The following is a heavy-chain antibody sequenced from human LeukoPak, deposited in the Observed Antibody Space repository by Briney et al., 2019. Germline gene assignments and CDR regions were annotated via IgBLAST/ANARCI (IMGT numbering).Heavy chain of an antibody. CDR1: GGSITSGNYY. CDR3: ARVSGYDWESFYDY. Sequence: PSETLSLTCTVSGGSITSGNYYWSWIRQTAGKGLEWIGRIYSSDNTNYNPSLKSRVTISGDTTKNQFSLKLNSVTAADTAVYYCARVSGYDWESFYDYWGQGTLVTVSS. V-gene: IGHV4-61*02. D-gene: IGHD5-12*01. CDR2: IYSSDNT. J-gene: IGHJ4*02.